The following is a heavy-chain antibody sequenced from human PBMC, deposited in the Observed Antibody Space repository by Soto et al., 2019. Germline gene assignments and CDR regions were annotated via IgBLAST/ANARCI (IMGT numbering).Heavy chain of an antibody. CDR3: ARDPGIAVAGGGWFDP. D-gene: IGHD6-19*01. CDR2: IIPILGIA. Sequence: HVQLVQSGAEVKKPGSSVKVSCKASGGTFSSYTISWVRQAPGQGLEWMGRIIPILGIANYAQKFQGRVTITADKSTSTAYMELSSLRSEDTAVYYCARDPGIAVAGGGWFDPWGQGTLVTVSS. V-gene: IGHV1-69*08. J-gene: IGHJ5*02. CDR1: GGTFSSYT.